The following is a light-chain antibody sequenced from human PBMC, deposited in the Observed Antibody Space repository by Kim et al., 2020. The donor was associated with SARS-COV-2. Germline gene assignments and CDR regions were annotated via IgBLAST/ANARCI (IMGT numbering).Light chain of an antibody. Sequence: EIVLTQSPGTLSLSPGERATLSCRASQSVSSSYLAWFQQTPGQAPRLLIYGASSRATGIPDRFSGSGSGTDFTLTISRLEPEDFAVYYCQQYGSSPGTFGQGTKLEI. CDR1: QSVSSSY. V-gene: IGKV3-20*01. CDR2: GAS. CDR3: QQYGSSPGT. J-gene: IGKJ2*02.